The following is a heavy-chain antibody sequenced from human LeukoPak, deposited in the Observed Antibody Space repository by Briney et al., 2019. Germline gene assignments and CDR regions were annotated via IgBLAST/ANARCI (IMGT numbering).Heavy chain of an antibody. CDR3: AREYFDSSGYYDAFDI. D-gene: IGHD3-22*01. CDR1: GFTFRSYW. Sequence: GGSLRLSCAASGFTFRSYWMSWVRQAPGKGLEWVANIKEDGSEIYYVDSVKGRFTISRDNAKNSLNLQMNSLRAEDTAVYYCAREYFDSSGYYDAFDIWGQGTKVTVSS. V-gene: IGHV3-7*04. CDR2: IKEDGSEI. J-gene: IGHJ3*02.